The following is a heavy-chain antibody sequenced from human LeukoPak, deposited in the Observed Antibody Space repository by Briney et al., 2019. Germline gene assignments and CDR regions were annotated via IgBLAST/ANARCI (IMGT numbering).Heavy chain of an antibody. V-gene: IGHV4-30-4*01. CDR2: IYYSGST. D-gene: IGHD3-16*02. CDR3: ARVDYVWGSYPGWFDP. J-gene: IGHJ5*02. CDR1: GGSISSGDYY. Sequence: SETLSLTCPVSGGSISSGDYYWSWIRQPPGKGLEWIGYIYYSGSTYYNPSLKSRVTISVDTSKNQFSLKLSSVTAADTAVYYCARVDYVWGSYPGWFDPWGQGTLVTVSS.